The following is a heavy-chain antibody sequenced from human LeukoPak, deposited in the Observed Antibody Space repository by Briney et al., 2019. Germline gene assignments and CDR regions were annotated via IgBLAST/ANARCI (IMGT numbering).Heavy chain of an antibody. CDR2: IYTSGST. J-gene: IGHJ4*02. V-gene: IGHV4-4*07. Sequence: SETLSLTCTVSGGSISTSYWSWIRQPAGRGLEWIGRIYTSGSTNYNPSLNSRVTVSVDTSKNQFSLKLSSVTAEDSAVYYCARFKSGGWSYFDSWGQGTPVTVSS. D-gene: IGHD4-23*01. CDR1: GGSISTSY. CDR3: ARFKSGGWSYFDS.